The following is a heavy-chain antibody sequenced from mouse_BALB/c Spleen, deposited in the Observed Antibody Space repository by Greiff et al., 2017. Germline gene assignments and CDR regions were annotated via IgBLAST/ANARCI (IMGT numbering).Heavy chain of an antibody. CDR1: GFTFSNYC. J-gene: IGHJ3*01. CDR2: IRLKSNNYAT. CDR3: TSKIAACLAY. Sequence: DVQLVESGAGLVQPGRSMSLSCVVSGFTFSNYCVNWVRQSPGKGLEWVAEIRLKSNNYATHYAESVRGRFTNSRDDSKSSVNLQMNNVRAEDTGIYYCTSKIAACLAYWGQGTLVTVSA. V-gene: IGHV6-6*02.